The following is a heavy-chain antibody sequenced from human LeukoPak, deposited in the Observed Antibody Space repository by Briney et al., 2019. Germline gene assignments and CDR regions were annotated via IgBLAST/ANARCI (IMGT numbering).Heavy chain of an antibody. CDR3: ARGDYDFWGGLPGSPSDY. CDR1: GGSISSSSYY. Sequence: SGTLSLTCTVSGGSISSSSYYWGWIRQPPGKGLEWIGSIYYSGTTYYNPSLKSRVAISVDTSKNQFSLKLSSVTAADTAVYYCARGDYDFWGGLPGSPSDYWGQGTLVTVSS. D-gene: IGHD3-3*01. V-gene: IGHV4-39*01. CDR2: IYYSGTT. J-gene: IGHJ4*02.